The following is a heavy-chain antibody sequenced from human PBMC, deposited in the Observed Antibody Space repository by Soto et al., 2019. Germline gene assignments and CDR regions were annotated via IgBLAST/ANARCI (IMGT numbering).Heavy chain of an antibody. J-gene: IGHJ4*02. Sequence: SETLSLTCTVSGGSISSYYWSWIRQPPGKGLEWNGYIYYSGSTNYNPSLKSRVTISVDTSKNQFSLKLSSVTAADTAVYYCARRMGCTNGVCPEGFDYWGQGTLVTVSS. D-gene: IGHD2-8*01. CDR1: GGSISSYY. V-gene: IGHV4-59*08. CDR2: IYYSGST. CDR3: ARRMGCTNGVCPEGFDY.